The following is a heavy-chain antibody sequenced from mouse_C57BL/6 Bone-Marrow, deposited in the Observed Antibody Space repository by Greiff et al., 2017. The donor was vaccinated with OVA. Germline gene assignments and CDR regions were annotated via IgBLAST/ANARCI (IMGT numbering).Heavy chain of an antibody. J-gene: IGHJ4*01. CDR3: ARGYYDYDGGAMDY. CDR2: INPGSGGT. V-gene: IGHV1-54*01. D-gene: IGHD2-4*01. Sequence: VQVVESGAELVRPGTSVKVSCKASGYAFTNYLIEWVKQRPGQGLEWIGVINPGSGGTNYNEKFKGKATLTADKSSSTAYMQLSSLTSEDSAVYFCARGYYDYDGGAMDYWGQGTSVTVSS. CDR1: GYAFTNYL.